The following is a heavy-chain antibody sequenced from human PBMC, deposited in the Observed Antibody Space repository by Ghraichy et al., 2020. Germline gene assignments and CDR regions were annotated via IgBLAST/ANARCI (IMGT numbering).Heavy chain of an antibody. CDR3: ARGGRYQLLSGGDY. D-gene: IGHD2-2*01. V-gene: IGHV3-7*01. CDR2: IKQDGSEK. CDR1: GFTFSSYW. Sequence: LSLTCAASGFTFSSYWMSWVRQAPGKGLEWVANIKQDGSEKYYVDSVKGRFTISRDNAKNSLYLQMNSLRAEDTAVYYCARGGRYQLLSGGDYWGQGTLVTVSS. J-gene: IGHJ4*02.